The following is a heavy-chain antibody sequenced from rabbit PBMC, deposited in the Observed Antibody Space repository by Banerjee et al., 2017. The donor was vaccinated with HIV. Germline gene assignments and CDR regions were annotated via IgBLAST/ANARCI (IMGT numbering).Heavy chain of an antibody. Sequence: QSLEESGGDLVKPGASLTLTCTASGFILSSYWMCWVRQAPGKGLEWIGCIYGGSSGSTYYANWAKGRFTISKTSSTTVTLQMTSLTAADTASYFCARDLAGVIGWNFNLWGPDTLVTVS. V-gene: IGHV1S40*01. CDR3: ARDLAGVIGWNFNL. CDR2: IYGGSSGST. D-gene: IGHD4-1*01. CDR1: GFILSSYW. J-gene: IGHJ4*01.